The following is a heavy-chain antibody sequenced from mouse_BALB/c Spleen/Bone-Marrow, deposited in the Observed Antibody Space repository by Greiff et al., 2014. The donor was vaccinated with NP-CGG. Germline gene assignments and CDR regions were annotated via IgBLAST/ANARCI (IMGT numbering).Heavy chain of an antibody. CDR1: GYSFTGYY. J-gene: IGHJ1*01. CDR3: ARGYGNYDYWYFDV. Sequence: VQLKQSGPELVKPGASVKISCKASGYSFTGYYMHWVKRSHVKSLEWIGRINPYNGATSYNQNFKDKASLTVDKSSSTAYMELHSLTSEDSAVYYCARGYGNYDYWYFDVRGAGTTVTVSS. CDR2: INPYNGAT. D-gene: IGHD2-1*01. V-gene: IGHV1-31*01.